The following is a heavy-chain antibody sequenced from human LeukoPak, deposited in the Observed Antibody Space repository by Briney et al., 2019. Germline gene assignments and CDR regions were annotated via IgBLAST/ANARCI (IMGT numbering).Heavy chain of an antibody. CDR3: ARGRFCSSTSCQVDY. D-gene: IGHD2-2*01. V-gene: IGHV3-11*01. CDR1: GFTFSDYY. J-gene: IGHJ4*02. CDR2: ISSSGSTI. Sequence: PGGPLRLSCAASGFTFSDYYMSWIRQAPGKGLEWVSYISSSGSTIYYADSVKGRFTISRDNAKNSLYLQMNSLRAEDTAVYYCARGRFCSSTSCQVDYWGQGTLVTVSS.